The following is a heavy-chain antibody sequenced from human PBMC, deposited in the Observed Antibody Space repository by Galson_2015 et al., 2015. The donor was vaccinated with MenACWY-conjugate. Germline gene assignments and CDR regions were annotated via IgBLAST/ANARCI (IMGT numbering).Heavy chain of an antibody. CDR3: ARHPPGGRGMDV. CDR1: GYTCTTYW. CDR2: ISPGASAT. J-gene: IGHJ6*02. D-gene: IGHD1-26*01. Sequence: QSGAEVTKPEGYLLNSCKGSGYTCTTYWMGWVRQLPGNGLERIGLISPGASATRYCPAFHGQVTIPADKSISTAYVQWDSLQASDTAMYYCARHPPGGRGMDVWGQGTTVTVSS. V-gene: IGHV5-51*01.